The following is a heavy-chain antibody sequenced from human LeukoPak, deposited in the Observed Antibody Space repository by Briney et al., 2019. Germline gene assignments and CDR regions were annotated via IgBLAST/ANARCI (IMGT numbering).Heavy chain of an antibody. D-gene: IGHD1-14*01. CDR3: ARDSFETDIDY. Sequence: GGSLRLSCAVSGFTFSTYWTSWVRQAPGKGLEWVANIKEEGSETYYVGSRKGRLTLSRNNVKNPLYRRINSLRAKAPAVYYCARDSFETDIDYWGQGTLVTVSS. CDR2: IKEEGSET. V-gene: IGHV3-7*01. J-gene: IGHJ4*02. CDR1: GFTFSTYW.